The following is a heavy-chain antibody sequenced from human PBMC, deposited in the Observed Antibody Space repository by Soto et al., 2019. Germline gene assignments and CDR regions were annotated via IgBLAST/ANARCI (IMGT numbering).Heavy chain of an antibody. CDR1: GFTFSSYS. CDR3: ARVLVVVVAEANWFDP. V-gene: IGHV3-48*01. D-gene: IGHD2-15*01. CDR2: ISSSSSTI. Sequence: GGSLRLSCAASGFTFSSYSMNWVRQAPGKGLEWVSYISSSSSTIYYADSVKGRFTISRDNAKNSLYLQMNSLRAEDTAVYYCARVLVVVVAEANWFDPWGQGTLVTVSS. J-gene: IGHJ5*02.